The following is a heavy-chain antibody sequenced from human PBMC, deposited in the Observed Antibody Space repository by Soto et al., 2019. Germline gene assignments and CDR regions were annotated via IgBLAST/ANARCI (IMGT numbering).Heavy chain of an antibody. V-gene: IGHV4-39*01. CDR1: GGPISTSNYY. CDR3: ARRPVAAGGAAIGIFDN. Sequence: QVQLQESGPGLVKPSETLSLTCTVSGGPISTSNYYWGWIRQPPGKGLEWIGSIYYSGSTYYNPSLKSRVTISVDTSIKQFSLKLSSASAADTAVYYCARRPVAAGGAAIGIFDNWGQGTLVTVSS. D-gene: IGHD6-13*01. CDR2: IYYSGST. J-gene: IGHJ4*02.